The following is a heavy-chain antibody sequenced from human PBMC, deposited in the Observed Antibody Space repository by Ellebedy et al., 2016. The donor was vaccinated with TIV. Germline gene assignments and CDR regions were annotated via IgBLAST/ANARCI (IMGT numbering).Heavy chain of an antibody. J-gene: IGHJ4*02. V-gene: IGHV4-30-4*01. CDR2: IYYRGNT. CDR1: GDSIGSGYHY. Sequence: SETLSLTXTVSGDSIGSGYHYWSWIRQPPGKALEWIGYIYYRGNTHYNPSLQSRVTISADTSKNQFALKLKSVTAADTAVYYCASELGEHQIDFWGQGTLVTVSS. CDR3: ASELGEHQIDF. D-gene: IGHD3-10*01.